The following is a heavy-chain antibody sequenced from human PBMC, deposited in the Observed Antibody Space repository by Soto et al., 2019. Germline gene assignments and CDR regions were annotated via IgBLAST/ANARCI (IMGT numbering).Heavy chain of an antibody. V-gene: IGHV4-39*01. D-gene: IGHD6-19*01. J-gene: IGHJ4*02. Sequence: QLQLQESGPGLVKPSETLSLTCTVSGGSISSSSYYWGWIRQPPGKGLEWIGRIYYSGSTYYNPSLKIRVTISVDTSKNQFSLKLSSVTAADTAVYYCASHPTYIAVAGTFDYWGQGTLVTVSS. CDR1: GGSISSSSYY. CDR2: IYYSGST. CDR3: ASHPTYIAVAGTFDY.